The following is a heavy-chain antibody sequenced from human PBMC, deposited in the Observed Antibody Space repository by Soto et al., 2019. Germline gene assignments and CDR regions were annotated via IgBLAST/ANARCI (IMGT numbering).Heavy chain of an antibody. D-gene: IGHD3-22*01. CDR1: GFTFSSYG. J-gene: IGHJ4*02. CDR2: ISYDGSNK. Sequence: QVPLVESGGGVVQPGRSLRLSCAASGFTFSSYGMYWVRQAPGKGLEWVAVISYDGSNKYYADSVKGRFTISRDISKKTLYLQMNSLRVEDTAVYYCAKEENYYDTTPWGIDYWGQGTLVSVSS. CDR3: AKEENYYDTTPWGIDY. V-gene: IGHV3-30*18.